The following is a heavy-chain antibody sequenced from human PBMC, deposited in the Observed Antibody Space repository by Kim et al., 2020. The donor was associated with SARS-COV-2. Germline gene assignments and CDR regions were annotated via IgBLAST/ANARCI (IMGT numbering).Heavy chain of an antibody. CDR2: ISAYNGNT. V-gene: IGHV1-18*01. CDR3: ARDSRLVLGWLTPYYYYGMDV. D-gene: IGHD3-3*02. Sequence: ASVKVSCKASGYTFTSYGISWVRQAPGQGLEWMGWISAYNGNTNYAQKLQGRVTMTTDTSTSPAYMELSSLRSYDTAGYSCARDSRLVLGWLTPYYYYGMDVWRQGTTVTVPS. CDR1: GYTFTSYG. J-gene: IGHJ6*02.